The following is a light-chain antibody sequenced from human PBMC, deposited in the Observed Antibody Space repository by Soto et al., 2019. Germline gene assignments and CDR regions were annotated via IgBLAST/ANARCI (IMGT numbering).Light chain of an antibody. V-gene: IGKV4-1*01. CDR2: AAS. J-gene: IGKJ1*01. CDR3: QQANSFPWT. CDR1: QSVLYSSNNKNY. Sequence: DIVMTQSPDSLAVSLGERATINCKSSQSVLYSSNNKNYLVWYQQKPGKAPKLLIFAASSLQSGVPSRFSGSRSGPDFTLTISSLQPEDFATYYCQQANSFPWTFGQGTKVDIK.